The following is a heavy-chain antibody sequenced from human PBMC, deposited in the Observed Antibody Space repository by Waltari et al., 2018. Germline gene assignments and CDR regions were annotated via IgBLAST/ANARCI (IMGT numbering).Heavy chain of an antibody. V-gene: IGHV4-4*03. CDR2: VHGSGRS. CDR3: ARDRGRGLYLDT. J-gene: IGHJ5*02. D-gene: IGHD2-15*01. CDR1: GDSVSSAYL. Sequence: QLQLQESGPGLVNPPGTLSLSCGVSGDSVSSAYLWTWVRQSPPRGLTWLGQVHGSGRSNYNPSFASRVTVSLDTSKNLFSLKLTSATAADTAVYYCARDRGRGLYLDTWGPGTLVTVSP.